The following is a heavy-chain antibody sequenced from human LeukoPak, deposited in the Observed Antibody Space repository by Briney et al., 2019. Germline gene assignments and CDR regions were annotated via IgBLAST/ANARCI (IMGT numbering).Heavy chain of an antibody. J-gene: IGHJ2*01. V-gene: IGHV1-18*01. CDR2: ISPYNGNA. CDR1: GYIFINYG. Sequence: ASVKVSCKASGYIFINYGITWVRHAPGQGLELMGWISPYNGNADYAQKLQGRVTMTTDTSTTTPYMELRSLRSDDTAVYYCARGWPQPYWYFELWGRGTLVTVSS. CDR3: ARGWPQPYWYFEL. D-gene: IGHD1-14*01.